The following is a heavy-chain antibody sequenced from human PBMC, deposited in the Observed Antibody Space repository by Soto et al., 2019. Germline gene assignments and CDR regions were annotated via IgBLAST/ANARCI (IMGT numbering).Heavy chain of an antibody. Sequence: SETLSLTCTVSGGSISPYYWSWIRQPPGKGLEWIRYIYYRGSTNYNPSLKSRVTILADTSKNQFSLNLSSVTTADTAVYYCARDLRFQGHDYADYLGYGMDVWGQGTTVTVS. D-gene: IGHD4-17*01. V-gene: IGHV4-59*01. CDR1: GGSISPYY. J-gene: IGHJ6*02. CDR3: ARDLRFQGHDYADYLGYGMDV. CDR2: IYYRGST.